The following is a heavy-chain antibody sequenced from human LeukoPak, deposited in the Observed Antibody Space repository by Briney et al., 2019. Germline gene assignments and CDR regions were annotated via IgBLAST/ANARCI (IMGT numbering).Heavy chain of an antibody. CDR1: GFTFSSYS. J-gene: IGHJ4*02. CDR2: ISSSSSYI. D-gene: IGHD1-26*01. Sequence: GGSLRLSCAASGFTFSSYSMNWVRQASGKGLEWVSSISSSSSYIYYADSVKGRFTISRDNAKNSLYLQMNSLRAEDTAVYYCARDQRELPLSFDYWGQGTLVTVSS. CDR3: ARDQRELPLSFDY. V-gene: IGHV3-21*01.